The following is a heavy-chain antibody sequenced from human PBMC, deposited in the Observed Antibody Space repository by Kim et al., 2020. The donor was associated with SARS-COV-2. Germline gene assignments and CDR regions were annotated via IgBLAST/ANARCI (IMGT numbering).Heavy chain of an antibody. V-gene: IGHV3-21*01. J-gene: IGHJ1*01. CDR3: ARGEVVITPAPMKHKHRYFQH. CDR2: ISSSSSYI. Sequence: GGSLRLSCAASGFTFSSYSMNWVRQAPGKGLEWVSSISSSSSYIYYADSVKGRFTISRDNAKNSLYLQMNSLRAEDTAVYYCARGEVVITPAPMKHKHRYFQHWGQGNLVTVSS. CDR1: GFTFSSYS. D-gene: IGHD3-22*01.